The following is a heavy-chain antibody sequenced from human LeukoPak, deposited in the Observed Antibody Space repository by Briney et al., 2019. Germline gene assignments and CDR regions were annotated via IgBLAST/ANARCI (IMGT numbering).Heavy chain of an antibody. V-gene: IGHV1-46*01. CDR3: ARDRESAAGYGYYMDV. Sequence: ASVKVSCKASGYTVTSYHMHWVRQAPGQGLEWMGIINTSGGSTTYAQKFQGRVTMTRDTSTSTVYMELSSLRSEDTAVYYCARDRESAAGYGYYMDVWGKGTTVTVSS. J-gene: IGHJ6*03. CDR1: GYTVTSYH. D-gene: IGHD6-13*01. CDR2: INTSGGST.